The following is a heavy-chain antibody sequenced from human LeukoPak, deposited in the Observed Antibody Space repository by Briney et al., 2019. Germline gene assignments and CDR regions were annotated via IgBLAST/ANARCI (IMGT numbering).Heavy chain of an antibody. D-gene: IGHD5-18*01. V-gene: IGHV3-23*01. Sequence: GGSLRLSCAASGFTFSSYAMSWVRQAPGKGLEWVSAISGSGGSTYYADSVKGRFTISRDNSKNTLYLQMNSLRAEDTAVYYCARAPYSYGHAHFDYWGQGTLVTVSS. J-gene: IGHJ4*02. CDR3: ARAPYSYGHAHFDY. CDR1: GFTFSSYA. CDR2: ISGSGGST.